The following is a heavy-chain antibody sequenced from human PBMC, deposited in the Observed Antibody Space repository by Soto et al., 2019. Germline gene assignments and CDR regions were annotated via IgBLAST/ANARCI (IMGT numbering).Heavy chain of an antibody. D-gene: IGHD3-9*01. CDR2: IYYSGST. J-gene: IGHJ4*02. V-gene: IGHV4-59*01. CDR1: GGSISSYY. CDR3: ASLPYYDILTGYYMAGDY. Sequence: SETLSLTCTVSGGSISSYYWSWIRQPPGKGLEWIGYIYYSGSTNYNPSLKSRVTISVDTSKNQFSLKLSSVTAADTAVYYCASLPYYDILTGYYMAGDYRGQGTLVTVSS.